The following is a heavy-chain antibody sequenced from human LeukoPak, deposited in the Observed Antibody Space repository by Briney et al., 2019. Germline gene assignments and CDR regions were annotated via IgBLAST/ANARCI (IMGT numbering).Heavy chain of an antibody. CDR1: GGSISSGGYY. J-gene: IGHJ4*02. Sequence: SETLSLTCTVSGGSISSGGYYWSWIRQHPGKGLVWLVYICYSGSTYYNPSLKSRVTISVDTSKNQFSLKLSSVTAADTAAYYCARVWDYYDSSGYFPYFDYWGQGTLVTVSS. CDR3: ARVWDYYDSSGYFPYFDY. V-gene: IGHV4-31*03. D-gene: IGHD3-22*01. CDR2: ICYSGST.